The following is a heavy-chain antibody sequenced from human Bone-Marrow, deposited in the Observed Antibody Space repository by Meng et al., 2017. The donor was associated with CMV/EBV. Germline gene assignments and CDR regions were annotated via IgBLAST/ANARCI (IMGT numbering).Heavy chain of an antibody. CDR2: ISYDGSNK. CDR3: ARGRVPAAIVPGYYYGMDV. V-gene: IGHV3-30-3*01. Sequence: GGSLRLSCVVFGFSVRCNYMRWVRQAPGKGLEWVAVISYDGSNKYYADSVKGRFTISRDNSKNTLYLQMNSLRAEDTAVYYCARGRVPAAIVPGYYYGMDVWGQGTTVTVSS. CDR1: GFSVRCNY. J-gene: IGHJ6*02. D-gene: IGHD2-2*02.